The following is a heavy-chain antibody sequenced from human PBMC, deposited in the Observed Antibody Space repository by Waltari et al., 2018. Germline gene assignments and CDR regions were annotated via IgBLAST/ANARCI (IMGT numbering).Heavy chain of an antibody. V-gene: IGHV3-23*01. CDR1: GFTFSSYA. CDR2: ISGSGGST. CDR3: AKAPDSSGYYIDY. J-gene: IGHJ4*02. D-gene: IGHD3-22*01. Sequence: EVQLLESGGDLVQPGGSLRLSCAASGFTFSSYAMSWVRPAPGKGLEWVSAISGSGGSTYYADSVKGRFTIARDNSKNTLYLQMNSLRAEDTAVYYCAKAPDSSGYYIDYWGQGTLVTVSS.